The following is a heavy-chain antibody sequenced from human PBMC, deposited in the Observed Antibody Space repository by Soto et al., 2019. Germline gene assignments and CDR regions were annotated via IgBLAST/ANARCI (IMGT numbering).Heavy chain of an antibody. CDR2: INHSGST. CDR1: GGSFSGYY. CDR3: ARGVVVVAATRAAFDI. V-gene: IGHV4-34*01. D-gene: IGHD2-15*01. Sequence: NPSETLSLTCAVYGGSFSGYYWSWIRQPPGKGLEWIGEINHSGSTNYNPSLKSRVTISVDTSKNQFSLKLSSVTAADTAVYYCARGVVVVAATRAAFDIWGQGTMVTVSS. J-gene: IGHJ3*02.